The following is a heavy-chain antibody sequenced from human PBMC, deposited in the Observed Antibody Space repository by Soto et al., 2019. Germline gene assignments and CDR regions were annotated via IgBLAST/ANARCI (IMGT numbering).Heavy chain of an antibody. CDR2: ISSGSNNI. Sequence: QVQLVESGGGLVKPGGSLRLSCAASGFTFSDFSMSWIRQAPGKGLEWISYISSGSNNIFYADSVKGRFTVSRDNAKNSVYLQMDSLRAEDTAVYYCARDRNAAGSDYWGQGTLVTVSS. CDR1: GFTFSDFS. J-gene: IGHJ4*02. D-gene: IGHD1-1*01. CDR3: ARDRNAAGSDY. V-gene: IGHV3-11*01.